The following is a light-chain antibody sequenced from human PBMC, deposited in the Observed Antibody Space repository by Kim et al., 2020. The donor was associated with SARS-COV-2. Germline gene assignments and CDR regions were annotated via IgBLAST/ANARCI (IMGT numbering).Light chain of an antibody. CDR3: SSYTTSTAPVL. CDR1: NSDLGDYSY. V-gene: IGLV2-14*03. Sequence: SITIPCSGSNSDLGDYSYVSWYQQHLGKAPKLIIYDIINRPSGVSDRFSGSKSGNVASLTISGLQTEDEADYYCSSYTTSTAPVLFGGGTQLTVL. J-gene: IGLJ2*01. CDR2: DII.